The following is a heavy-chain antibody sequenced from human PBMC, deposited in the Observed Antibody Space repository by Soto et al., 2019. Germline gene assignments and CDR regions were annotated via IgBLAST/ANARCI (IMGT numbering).Heavy chain of an antibody. CDR2: IYYSGSI. Sequence: SETLSLTFCFSGFSISIISFNWGLIRQPPGKGLEWIGSIYYSGSIYYNPSLKSRVTISVDTSKNQFSLKLSSVTAAETAVYYCARQSSGWYNWFDPWGQGTLVT. CDR3: ARQSSGWYNWFDP. J-gene: IGHJ5*02. CDR1: GFSISIISFN. D-gene: IGHD6-19*01. V-gene: IGHV4-39*01.